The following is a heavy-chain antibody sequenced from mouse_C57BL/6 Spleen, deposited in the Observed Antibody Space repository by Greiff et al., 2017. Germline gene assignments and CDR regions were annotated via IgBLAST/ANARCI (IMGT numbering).Heavy chain of an antibody. D-gene: IGHD2-4*01. Sequence: EVMLVESGEGLVKPGGSLKLSCAASGFTFSSYAMSWVRQTPEKRLEWVAYISSGGDYIYYADTVKGRFTISRDNARNTLYLQMSSLKSEDTSMYYCTRDDYDEESYYAMDYWGQGTSVTVSS. J-gene: IGHJ4*01. CDR2: ISSGGDYI. CDR1: GFTFSSYA. V-gene: IGHV5-9-1*02. CDR3: TRDDYDEESYYAMDY.